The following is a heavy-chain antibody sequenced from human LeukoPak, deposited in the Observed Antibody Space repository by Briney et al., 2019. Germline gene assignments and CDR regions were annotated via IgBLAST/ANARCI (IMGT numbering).Heavy chain of an antibody. J-gene: IGHJ4*02. Sequence: NPGGSLRLSCAASGFTFSNYAMSWVRQAPGKGLEWVSYISSSGSFIYYADSVKGRFTISRDNAKNSLYLQMNSLRAEDTAVYYCARETHYDSSGYHNDYWGQGTLVTVSS. CDR1: GFTFSNYA. D-gene: IGHD3-22*01. CDR2: ISSSGSFI. V-gene: IGHV3-11*04. CDR3: ARETHYDSSGYHNDY.